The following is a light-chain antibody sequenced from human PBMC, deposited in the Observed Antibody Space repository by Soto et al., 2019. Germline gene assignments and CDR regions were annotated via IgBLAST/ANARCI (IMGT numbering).Light chain of an antibody. V-gene: IGKV2-28*01. Sequence: DLVMIQSPLSLPVTPGEPASISCRSSQSLLHSNGHNYVDWYVQKPGASPQLLIYLGSNRASGVPDRCSASGSGTDFTLKISRVEAEDVGDFYGGRGLQPPLTFGGGTKVEIK. CDR2: LGS. CDR1: QSLLHSNGHNY. CDR3: GRGLQPPLT. J-gene: IGKJ4*01.